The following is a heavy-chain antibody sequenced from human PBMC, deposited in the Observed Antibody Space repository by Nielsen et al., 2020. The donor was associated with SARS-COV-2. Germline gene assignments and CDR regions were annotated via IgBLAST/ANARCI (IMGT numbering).Heavy chain of an antibody. J-gene: IGHJ6*02. CDR3: ARDAYGDSSFYSYGLDV. CDR1: GDSISGSDYY. V-gene: IGHV4-30-4*01. Sequence: SETLSLTCSVSGDSISGSDYYWTWIRQPPGKGLEWIGSIYYSGYTSYNPSLKSRVTISVDTSENQFSLELRSVTAADTAVYYCARDAYGDSSFYSYGLDVWGQGTTVAGSS. D-gene: IGHD4-17*01. CDR2: IYYSGYT.